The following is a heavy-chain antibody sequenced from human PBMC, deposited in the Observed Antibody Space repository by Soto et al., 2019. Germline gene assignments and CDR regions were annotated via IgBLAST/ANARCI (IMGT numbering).Heavy chain of an antibody. D-gene: IGHD1-1*01. Sequence: QVQLVQYGAEVKKPGASVKVSCKSSGYAFTGYGITWVRQAPGQGLEWLGWISGYSGDTNYAQNFQGRLTVTTDTSTSTAYMELRSLTSDDTAVYYCAKIPAFAVHGFDIWGQGTMVTVSS. CDR2: ISGYSGDT. CDR3: AKIPAFAVHGFDI. J-gene: IGHJ3*02. V-gene: IGHV1-18*01. CDR1: GYAFTGYG.